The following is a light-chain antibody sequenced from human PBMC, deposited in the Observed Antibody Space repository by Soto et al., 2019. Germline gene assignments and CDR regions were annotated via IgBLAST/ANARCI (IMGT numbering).Light chain of an antibody. Sequence: DIQMTQSPSSLSASVGDRVTITCRASQSISSYLNWYQQKPGKAPKLLIYAASSLQSAVPSRFSGSGSGTDFTLTISSLQPEDFATYYCQQSYSTSVSLGQGTKVDIK. V-gene: IGKV1-39*01. CDR1: QSISSY. J-gene: IGKJ1*01. CDR3: QQSYSTSVS. CDR2: AAS.